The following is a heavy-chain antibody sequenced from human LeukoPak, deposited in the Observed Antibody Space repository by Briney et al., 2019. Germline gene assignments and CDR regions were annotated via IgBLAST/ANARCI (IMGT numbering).Heavy chain of an antibody. CDR1: GGSISSGGYS. CDR2: IYHSGST. V-gene: IGHV4-30-2*01. D-gene: IGHD4-23*01. J-gene: IGHJ3*02. Sequence: SETLSLTCAVSGGSISSGGYSWSWVRQPPGKGLEWVGYIYHSGSTYYNPSLKSRVTISVDRSKNQFSLKLSSVTAADTAVYYCAREGTRVVTPDAFDIWGQGTMVTVSS. CDR3: AREGTRVVTPDAFDI.